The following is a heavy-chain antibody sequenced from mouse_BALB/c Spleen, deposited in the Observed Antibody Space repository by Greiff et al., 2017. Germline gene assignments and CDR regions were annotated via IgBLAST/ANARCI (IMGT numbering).Heavy chain of an antibody. V-gene: IGHV1-7*01. J-gene: IGHJ4*01. D-gene: IGHD6-2*01. CDR2: INPSTGYT. CDR3: ARGLVSRAMDY. CDR1: GYTFTSYW. Sequence: QVQLKESGAELAKPGASVKMSCKASGYTFTSYWMHWVKQRPGQGLEWIGYINPSTGYTEYNQKFKDKATLTADKSSSTAYMQLSSLTSEDSAVYYCARGLVSRAMDYWGQGTSVTVSS.